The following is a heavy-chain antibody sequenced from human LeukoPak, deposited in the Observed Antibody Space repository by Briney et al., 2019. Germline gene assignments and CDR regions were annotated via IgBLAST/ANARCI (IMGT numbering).Heavy chain of an antibody. J-gene: IGHJ4*02. V-gene: IGHV3-23*01. CDR3: AKRGVVVRVFLVGFHKEAYYFDS. Sequence: GGSLRLSCGVSGITLSNYGMSWVRQAPGKGLEWVAGLSGSAGGSNYADSVKGRFTISRDNSKNTLFLQMDRLRAEDTAVYFCAKRGVVVRVFLVGFHKEAYYFDSWGQGAQVTVS. CDR1: GITLSNYG. D-gene: IGHD3-16*02. CDR2: LSGSAGGS.